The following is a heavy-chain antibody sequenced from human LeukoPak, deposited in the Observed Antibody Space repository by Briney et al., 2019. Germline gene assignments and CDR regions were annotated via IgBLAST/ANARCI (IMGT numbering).Heavy chain of an antibody. CDR1: GFTFSSYW. V-gene: IGHV3-74*01. CDR2: INSDGSST. Sequence: GGSLRLSCAASGFTFSSYWMHWVRQAPGKGLVWVSRINSDGSSTSYADSVKGRFTISRDNAKNTLYLQMNSLRAEDTAVYYCARDSRGLGYSSGWYPWGQGTLVTVSS. J-gene: IGHJ1*01. CDR3: ARDSRGLGYSSGWYP. D-gene: IGHD6-19*01.